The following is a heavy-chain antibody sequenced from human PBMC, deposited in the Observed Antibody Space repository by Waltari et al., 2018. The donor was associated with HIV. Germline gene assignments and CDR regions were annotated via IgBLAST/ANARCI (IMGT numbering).Heavy chain of an antibody. Sequence: EVQLLESGGGLVQPGGSLRLSCVGSGFTFRNYGMTWVRQAPGEGLEWVSGLSGSGGSTHYADSVKGRFTISRDNSNNTSYLQMNSLRDEDTAVYYCAIQYNPLNNYYYGMDVWGQGTTVTVSS. CDR2: LSGSGGST. CDR1: GFTFRNYG. J-gene: IGHJ6*02. D-gene: IGHD1-1*01. V-gene: IGHV3-23*01. CDR3: AIQYNPLNNYYYGMDV.